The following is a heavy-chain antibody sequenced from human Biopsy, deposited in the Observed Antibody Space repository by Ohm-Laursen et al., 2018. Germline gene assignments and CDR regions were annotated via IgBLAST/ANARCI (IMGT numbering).Heavy chain of an antibody. J-gene: IGHJ5*02. Sequence: SETLSLTCSVSGDSISASTTSYWAWLRQPPGKGLEWIGSIYNSETTFYNPSLKSRVAISVDTSTNQFSLKVSFVTAADTALYYCARHPTGFWFDPWGHGTLVTVSS. CDR1: GDSISASTTSY. CDR2: IYNSETT. CDR3: ARHPTGFWFDP. V-gene: IGHV4-39*01.